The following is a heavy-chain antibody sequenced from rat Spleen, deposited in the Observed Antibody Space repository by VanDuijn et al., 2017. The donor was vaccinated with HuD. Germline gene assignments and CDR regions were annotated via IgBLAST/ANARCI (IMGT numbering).Heavy chain of an antibody. CDR1: GFTFSDYN. V-gene: IGHV5-25*01. J-gene: IGHJ4*01. Sequence: EVQLVESGGGLVQPGRSLKLSCAASGFTFSDYNMAWVRQAPTKGLEWVASISIGDSNTYYRDSVKGRFTLSRDNAKSTLYLQMDSLRSEDTATYYCAKDRGYLQSVMDAWGQGASVTVSS. D-gene: IGHD2-1*01. CDR2: ISIGDSNT. CDR3: AKDRGYLQSVMDA.